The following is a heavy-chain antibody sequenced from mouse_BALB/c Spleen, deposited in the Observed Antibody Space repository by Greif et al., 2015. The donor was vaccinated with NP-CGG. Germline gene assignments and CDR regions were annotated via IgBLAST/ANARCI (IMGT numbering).Heavy chain of an antibody. CDR2: INPSTGYT. CDR1: GYTFTSYW. CDR3: ARKGDWSYAMDY. V-gene: IGHV1-7*01. D-gene: IGHD3-3*01. J-gene: IGHJ4*01. Sequence: QVQLQQSGAELAKPGASVKMSCKASGYTFTSYWMHWVKQRPGQGLEWIGYINPSTGYTEYNQKFKDKATLTADKSSSTAYMQLSSLTSEDSAVYYCARKGDWSYAMDYWGQGTSVTVSS.